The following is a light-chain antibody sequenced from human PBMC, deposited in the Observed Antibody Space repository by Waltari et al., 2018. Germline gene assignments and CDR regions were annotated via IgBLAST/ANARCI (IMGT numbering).Light chain of an antibody. V-gene: IGKV3-20*01. J-gene: IGKJ1*01. CDR3: QKYERLPAT. CDR2: DLS. CDR1: QSIGRS. Sequence: EIVLTQSPGTLSLSPGDRATLSCRASQSIGRSVVWYQQRPGQAPRLLIYDLSRRATGIPDRFSGSGYGTDFSLTISRLEPEDFAVYYCQKYERLPATFGQGTTVEIK.